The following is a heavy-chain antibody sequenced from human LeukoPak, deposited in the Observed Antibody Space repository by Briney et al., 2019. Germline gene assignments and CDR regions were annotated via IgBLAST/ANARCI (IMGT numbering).Heavy chain of an antibody. V-gene: IGHV3-48*03. CDR1: GFSFSGYE. J-gene: IGHJ1*01. Sequence: PGGSLRLSCAASGFSFSGYEMIWVRQAPGKGLEWVSYISTGSTIYYADSVKGRFTISRDNAKKSLYLQMNSLRAEDTAVYYCAKDSYYYDSDTYGEFRHWGQGTLVTVSS. CDR3: AKDSYYYDSDTYGEFRH. CDR2: ISTGSTI. D-gene: IGHD3-22*01.